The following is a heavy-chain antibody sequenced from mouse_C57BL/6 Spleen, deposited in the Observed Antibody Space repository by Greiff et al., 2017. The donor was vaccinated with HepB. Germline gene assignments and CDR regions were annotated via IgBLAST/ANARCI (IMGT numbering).Heavy chain of an antibody. CDR2: IDPENGDT. CDR3: TTEMVRRGPY. D-gene: IGHD2-14*01. Sequence: EVKLQESGAELVRPGASVKLSCTASGFNIKDDYMHWVKQRPEQGLEWIGWIDPENGDTEYASKFQGKATITADTSSNTAYLQLSSLTSEDTAVYYCTTEMVRRGPYWGQGPLVTVSA. J-gene: IGHJ3*01. CDR1: GFNIKDDY. V-gene: IGHV14-4*01.